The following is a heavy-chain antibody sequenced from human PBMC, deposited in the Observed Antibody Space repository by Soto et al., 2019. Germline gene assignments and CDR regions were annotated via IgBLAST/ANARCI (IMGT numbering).Heavy chain of an antibody. Sequence: QLQLQESGPGLVKPSETLSLTCTVSGGSISSSSYYWGWIRQPPGKGLEWIGSIYYSGSTYYNPSLKSRVTISVDTSKNQFSLKLSSVTAADTAVYYCASHFLFSSRWGGGAIVGATRFDYWGQGTLVTVSS. D-gene: IGHD1-26*01. CDR3: ASHFLFSSRWGGGAIVGATRFDY. CDR1: GGSISSSSYY. V-gene: IGHV4-39*01. CDR2: IYYSGST. J-gene: IGHJ4*02.